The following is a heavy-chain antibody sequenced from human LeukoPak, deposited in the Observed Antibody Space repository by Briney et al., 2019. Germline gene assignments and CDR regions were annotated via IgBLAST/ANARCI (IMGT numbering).Heavy chain of an antibody. CDR3: ARRSYRYYFDY. J-gene: IGHJ4*02. CDR1: GGSISSYY. V-gene: IGHV4-59*01. CDR2: IYYSGST. D-gene: IGHD3-16*02. Sequence: PSEXLSLTCTVSGGSISSYYWSWIRQPPGKGLEWIGYIYYSGSTNYNPSLTSRVTISVDTSKNQFSLKLSSVTAADTAVYYCARRSYRYYFDYWGQGTLVTVSS.